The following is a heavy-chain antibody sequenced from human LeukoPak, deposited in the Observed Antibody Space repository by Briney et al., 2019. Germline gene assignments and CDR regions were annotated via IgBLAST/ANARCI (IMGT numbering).Heavy chain of an antibody. V-gene: IGHV1-18*01. Sequence: VSVKVSCKASGYTLDRFGISWVRQAPGLGLEWLGWINPYNGKTIFGEKFQGRVTMTTDTSTSTVYMELTSLRSDDTAVYFCARDTPQHLKRFDYWGQGTLVTVSS. CDR1: GYTLDRFG. CDR3: ARDTPQHLKRFDY. J-gene: IGHJ4*02. D-gene: IGHD6-13*01. CDR2: INPYNGKT.